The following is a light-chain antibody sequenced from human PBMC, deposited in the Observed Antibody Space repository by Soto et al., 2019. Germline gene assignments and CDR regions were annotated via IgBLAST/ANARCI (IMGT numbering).Light chain of an antibody. J-gene: IGKJ1*01. Sequence: DIQMTQSPSSLSASVLDIVTITFLASQSISSYLNWYHQKPGKAPKLLIYAASSLQSGVPSGFSGSGSGTDFTLTISSLQPEDFATYYCQQSYSTLWTFGQGTKVDIK. V-gene: IGKV1-39*01. CDR2: AAS. CDR1: QSISSY. CDR3: QQSYSTLWT.